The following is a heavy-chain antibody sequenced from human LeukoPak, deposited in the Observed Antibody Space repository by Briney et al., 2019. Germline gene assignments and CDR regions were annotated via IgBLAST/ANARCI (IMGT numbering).Heavy chain of an antibody. CDR3: AKFWGAAGTLNYGMDV. J-gene: IGHJ6*02. CDR1: GFSFSSYA. V-gene: IGHV3-23*01. CDR2: ISGSGGST. Sequence: GGSLRLSCAASGFSFSSYAMSLVRQAPGKGLEWVSSISGSGGSTYYADSVKGRFTISRDKSKNTLYLQMNSLRAEDTAVYYCAKFWGAAGTLNYGMDVWGQGTMVTVSS. D-gene: IGHD6-13*01.